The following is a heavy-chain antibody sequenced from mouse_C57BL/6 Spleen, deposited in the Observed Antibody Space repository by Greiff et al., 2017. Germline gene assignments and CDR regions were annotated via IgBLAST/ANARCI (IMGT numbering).Heavy chain of an antibody. CDR1: GYTFTSYW. V-gene: IGHV1-72*01. CDR2: IDPYSGGT. Sequence: QVQLQQPGAELVKPGASVKLSCKASGYTFTSYWMHWVKQRPGRGLEWIGRIDPYSGGTKYNEKFKSKAPLTVDKPSSTAYMQLSSLTSEDSAVYYCARSIPGQYWYFDVWGTGTTVTVSS. J-gene: IGHJ1*03. CDR3: ARSIPGQYWYFDV. D-gene: IGHD5-1-1*01.